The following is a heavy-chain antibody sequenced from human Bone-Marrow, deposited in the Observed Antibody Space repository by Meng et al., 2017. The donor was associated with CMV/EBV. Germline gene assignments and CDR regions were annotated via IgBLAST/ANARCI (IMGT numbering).Heavy chain of an antibody. Sequence: GGSLRLSCAASGFTFSSYWMSWVRQAPGKGLEWVANIKQDGSEKYYVDSVKGRFTISRDDSKKRLFLHMNSLKTEDTAVYYCTTDMAETITNVGGVITYFDHWGQGTLVTVSS. CDR2: IKQDGSEK. CDR1: GFTFSSYW. V-gene: IGHV3-7*03. J-gene: IGHJ4*02. D-gene: IGHD3-3*01. CDR3: TTDMAETITNVGGVITYFDH.